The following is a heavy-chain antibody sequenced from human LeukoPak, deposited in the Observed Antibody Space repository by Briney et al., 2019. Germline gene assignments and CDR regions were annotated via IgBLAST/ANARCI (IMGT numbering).Heavy chain of an antibody. J-gene: IGHJ4*02. D-gene: IGHD3-22*01. Sequence: GGSLRLSCAVSGITLSNYGMSWVRQAPGKVLEWVAGISDSGGNTIYADSVKGRFTISRDHPKNTLYLQMKRLRGEETAVYLCARRGVVIRVILVGVHEEAYYFESWGQGALVTVSS. CDR3: ARRGVVIRVILVGVHEEAYYFES. CDR1: GITLSNYG. V-gene: IGHV3-23*01. CDR2: ISDSGGNT.